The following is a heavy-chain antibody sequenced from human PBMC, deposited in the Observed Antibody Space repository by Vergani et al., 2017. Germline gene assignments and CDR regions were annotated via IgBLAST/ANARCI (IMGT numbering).Heavy chain of an antibody. J-gene: IGHJ4*02. CDR3: ARDFAGECNSDRCYTGGL. CDR1: GYTFTAYG. CDR2: ITAYNGDP. Sequence: QEQLVQSGAEMKKPGASVKVSCKASGYTFTAYGISWVRQAPGQGLEWLGWITAYNGDPKYTRRLQDRITLTTDPSTATVYLELRSLRSDDTAVYYCARDFAGECNSDRCYTGGLWGQGTLVTVSS. V-gene: IGHV1-18*01. D-gene: IGHD2/OR15-2a*01.